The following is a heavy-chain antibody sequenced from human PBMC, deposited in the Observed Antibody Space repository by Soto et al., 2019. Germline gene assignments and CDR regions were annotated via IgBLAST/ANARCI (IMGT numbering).Heavy chain of an antibody. V-gene: IGHV1-18*01. Sequence: ASVKVSCKASGYTFTSYGISWVRQAPGQGLEWMGWISAYNGNTNYAQKLQGRVTMTTDTSTSTAYMELRSLRSDDTAVYYCARVPQAVPPYYYYGMDVWGQGTTVTVSS. CDR2: ISAYNGNT. J-gene: IGHJ6*02. CDR3: ARVPQAVPPYYYYGMDV. CDR1: GYTFTSYG. D-gene: IGHD6-25*01.